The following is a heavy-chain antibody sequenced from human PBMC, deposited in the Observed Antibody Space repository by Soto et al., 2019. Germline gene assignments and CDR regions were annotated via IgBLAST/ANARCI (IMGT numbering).Heavy chain of an antibody. D-gene: IGHD6-19*01. CDR3: ARDQGRGKGLIMITWSSGWPVVY. CDR2: ISSSSSYI. CDR1: GFTFSSYS. V-gene: IGHV3-21*01. Sequence: PGGSLRLSCAASGFTFSSYSMNWVRQAPGKGLEWVSSISSSSSYIYYADSVKGRFTISRDNAKNSLYLQMNSLRAEDTAVYYCARDQGRGKGLIMITWSSGWPVVYWGQGTLVTVSS. J-gene: IGHJ4*02.